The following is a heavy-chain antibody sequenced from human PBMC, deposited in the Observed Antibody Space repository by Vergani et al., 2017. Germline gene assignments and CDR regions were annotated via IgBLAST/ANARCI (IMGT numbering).Heavy chain of an antibody. CDR3: VKDGSGSYYRHFDY. J-gene: IGHJ4*02. CDR2: IGSNGGST. Sequence: EVQLVESGGGLVQPGGSLRLSCSASGFTFSSYAMHWVRQAPGKGLEYVSAIGSNGGSTYYADSVKGRFTISRDNSKNTLYLQMSSLRAEETAVYYCVKDGSGSYYRHFDYWGQGTLVTVSS. V-gene: IGHV3-64D*06. D-gene: IGHD3-10*01. CDR1: GFTFSSYA.